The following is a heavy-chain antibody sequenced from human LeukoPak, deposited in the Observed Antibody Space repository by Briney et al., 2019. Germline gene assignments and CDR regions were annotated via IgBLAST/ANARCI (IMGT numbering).Heavy chain of an antibody. Sequence: PSQSLSLTCTVSGGSISGYYWNWIRQPAGKGREWIGPIHSSGSTNFNPSLKGRLTMSVDTSKNQFCLKLTSVTAADTAVYYCVRGAYSSGWSSDFDYWSQGTLVTVSS. J-gene: IGHJ4*02. CDR1: GGSISGYY. CDR3: VRGAYSSGWSSDFDY. CDR2: IHSSGST. V-gene: IGHV4-4*07. D-gene: IGHD6-19*01.